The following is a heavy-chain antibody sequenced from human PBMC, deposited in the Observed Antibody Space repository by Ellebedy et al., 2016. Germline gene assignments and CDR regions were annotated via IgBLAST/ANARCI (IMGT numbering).Heavy chain of an antibody. Sequence: GGSLRLFCAASGFTFSSYSMHWVRQAPGKGLEWVAVISYDGSNKHYADFVKGRFTISRDNSKNTLYLQMNSLRAEDSAVYYCARSTMIVVGDDCDLWGQGTMVTVSS. CDR1: GFTFSSYS. J-gene: IGHJ3*01. CDR2: ISYDGSNK. D-gene: IGHD3-22*01. CDR3: ARSTMIVVGDDCDL. V-gene: IGHV3-30*03.